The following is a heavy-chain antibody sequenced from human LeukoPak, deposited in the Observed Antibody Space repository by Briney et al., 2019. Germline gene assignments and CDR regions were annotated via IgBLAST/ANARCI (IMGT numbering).Heavy chain of an antibody. V-gene: IGHV3-49*03. J-gene: IGHJ6*03. Sequence: PGGSLRLSCTTSGFFFGAYVMSWFRQAPGKGLEWVGFIRSKTYGGAIEYAASVKGRFTISRDDSKGIAYLQMNSLKTEDTAVYYCARDQLGGDPDDYYYYYMDVWGKGTTVTVSS. CDR1: GFFFGAYV. D-gene: IGHD4-17*01. CDR3: ARDQLGGDPDDYYYYYMDV. CDR2: IRSKTYGGAI.